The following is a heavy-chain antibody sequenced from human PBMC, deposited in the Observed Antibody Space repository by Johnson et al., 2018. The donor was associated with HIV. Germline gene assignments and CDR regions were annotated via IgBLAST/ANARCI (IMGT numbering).Heavy chain of an antibody. CDR1: GFTFSNAW. D-gene: IGHD3-22*01. CDR2: IKSKTDGGTT. Sequence: VQLVESGGGLVKPGGSLRLSCAASGFTFSNAWMSRVRQAPGKGLEWVGRIKSKTDGGTTDYAAPVKGRFTISRDDSKNTLYLQMNSLRAEDTAVYYCAREGRHYYDSSGHAFDIWGQGTMVTVSS. V-gene: IGHV3-15*01. CDR3: AREGRHYYDSSGHAFDI. J-gene: IGHJ3*02.